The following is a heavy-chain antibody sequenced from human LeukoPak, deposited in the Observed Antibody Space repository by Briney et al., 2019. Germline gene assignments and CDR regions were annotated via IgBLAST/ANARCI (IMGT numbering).Heavy chain of an antibody. CDR2: ISSSSNTI. J-gene: IGHJ4*02. CDR1: GFTFSSYS. V-gene: IGHV3-48*01. Sequence: GGSLRLSCVASGFTFSSYSMNWVRQSPGKGLKWVSYISSSSNTIYYADSVKGRFTISRDNANNSLYLQMNSLRAEDTAVDYCARDGFDFWSGYPTTVDYWGQGTLVTVSS. D-gene: IGHD3-3*01. CDR3: ARDGFDFWSGYPTTVDY.